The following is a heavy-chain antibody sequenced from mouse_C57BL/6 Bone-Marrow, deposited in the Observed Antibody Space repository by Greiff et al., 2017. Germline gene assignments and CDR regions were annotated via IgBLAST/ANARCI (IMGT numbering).Heavy chain of an antibody. CDR3: SRRGSPYWYFDV. V-gene: IGHV1-42*01. Sequence: VQLQQSGPELVKPGASVKISCKASGYSFTGYYMNWVKQSPEKSLEWFGEINPSTGGTTYNQKFKAKATLTVDKSSSTAYMQLNSLTSEDSAVYYCSRRGSPYWYFDVWGTGTTVTVSS. CDR1: GYSFTGYY. CDR2: INPSTGGT. J-gene: IGHJ1*03.